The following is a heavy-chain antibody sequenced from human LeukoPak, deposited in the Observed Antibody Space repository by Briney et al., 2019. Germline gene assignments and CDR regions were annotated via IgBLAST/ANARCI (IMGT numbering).Heavy chain of an antibody. J-gene: IGHJ4*02. Sequence: GGSLRLSCSASGFTFSSSAMHWVRQAPGKGLEYVSAIVSNGGSTYYADSVKGRFTISRDNSKNTLYLQMSGLRAEDMAVYYCVKPSGYSGYGYFFDYWGQGTLVTVSS. D-gene: IGHD5-12*01. CDR1: GFTFSSSA. CDR3: VKPSGYSGYGYFFDY. CDR2: IVSNGGST. V-gene: IGHV3-64D*06.